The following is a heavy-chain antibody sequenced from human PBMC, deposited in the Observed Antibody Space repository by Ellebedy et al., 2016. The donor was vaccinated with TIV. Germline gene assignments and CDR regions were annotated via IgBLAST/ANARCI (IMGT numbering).Heavy chain of an antibody. CDR1: GFTFSTYA. V-gene: IGHV3-23*01. D-gene: IGHD1-26*01. CDR3: AKRGFFDV. J-gene: IGHJ6*02. CDR2: ISGSGGNT. Sequence: GESLKISCAASGFTFSTYAMNWVRQAPGTGLEWVSAISGSGGNTYYADSVKGRFTISRDNCKNTLYLQMNSLRAEDTAVYYCAKRGFFDVWGQGTTVIVSS.